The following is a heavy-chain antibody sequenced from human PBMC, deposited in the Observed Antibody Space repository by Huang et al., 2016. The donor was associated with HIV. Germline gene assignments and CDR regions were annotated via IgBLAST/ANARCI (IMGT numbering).Heavy chain of an antibody. D-gene: IGHD3-3*01. CDR3: AHRQTYDFWSGSFDS. J-gene: IGHJ4*02. Sequence: QITLKESGPTLVKPTQTLTLTCTFSGFSITTEGAGVGWIRQPPGKALEWLALIFWDDDKRYSPSLKDRRSITKDTSKNQVVLTMTNMDPVDTATYFCAHRQTYDFWSGSFDSWGQGTLVTVSS. CDR1: GFSITTEGAG. CDR2: IFWDDDK. V-gene: IGHV2-5*02.